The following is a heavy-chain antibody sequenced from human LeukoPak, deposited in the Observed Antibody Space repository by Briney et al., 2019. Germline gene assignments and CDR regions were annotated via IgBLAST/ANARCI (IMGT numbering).Heavy chain of an antibody. Sequence: GGSLRLSCAASGFTFSSYWMSWVRQAPGKGLEWVSSISSSSSYIYYADSVKGRFIISRDNAKNSLYLQMNSLRAEDTAVYYCASQYSSGWTDWFDPWGQGTLVTVSS. CDR1: GFTFSSYW. J-gene: IGHJ5*02. V-gene: IGHV3-21*01. CDR3: ASQYSSGWTDWFDP. D-gene: IGHD6-19*01. CDR2: ISSSSSYI.